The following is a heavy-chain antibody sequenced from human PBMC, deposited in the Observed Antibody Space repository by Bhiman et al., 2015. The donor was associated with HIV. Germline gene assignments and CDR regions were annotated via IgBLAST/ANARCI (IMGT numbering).Heavy chain of an antibody. D-gene: IGHD3-22*01. CDR1: GFTFSSYA. CDR2: ISYDGSNK. V-gene: IGHV3-30*04. Sequence: QVQLVESGGGVVQPGRSLRLSCVASGFTFSSYAMHWVRQAPGKGLEWVAVISYDGSNKYYADSVKGRLTISRDNSKNTLYLQMNSLRAEDTAVYYCARDLHFFAEYYDSSGPDAFDIWGQGTMVTVSS. J-gene: IGHJ3*02. CDR3: ARDLHFFAEYYDSSGPDAFDI.